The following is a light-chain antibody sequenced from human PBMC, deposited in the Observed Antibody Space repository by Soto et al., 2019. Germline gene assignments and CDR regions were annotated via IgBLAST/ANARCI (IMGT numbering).Light chain of an antibody. Sequence: QSALTQPASVSGSPGQSITISCTGTSSDVGGYNYVSWYQQYPGKAPKFLIYEVSYRPSGVSNRFSGSKFGNTASLTISGLQTEDEADYYCSSYTSSSTYVFGTGTKLTVL. CDR1: SSDVGGYNY. J-gene: IGLJ1*01. CDR2: EVS. V-gene: IGLV2-14*01. CDR3: SSYTSSSTYV.